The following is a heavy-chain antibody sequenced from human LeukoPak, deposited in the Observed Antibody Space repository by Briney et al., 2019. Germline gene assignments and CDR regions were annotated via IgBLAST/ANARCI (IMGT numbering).Heavy chain of an antibody. CDR1: GGTFSSYA. CDR3: ARDFGPTYDFWSGYYSGY. CDR2: IIPIFGTA. V-gene: IGHV1-69*05. Sequence: GASVKVSCKASGGTFSSYAISWVRQAPGQGLEWMGGIIPIFGTANYAQKFQGRVTITTDESTSTAYMELSSLRSEDTAVYYCARDFGPTYDFWSGYYSGYWGQGTLVTVSS. D-gene: IGHD3-3*01. J-gene: IGHJ4*02.